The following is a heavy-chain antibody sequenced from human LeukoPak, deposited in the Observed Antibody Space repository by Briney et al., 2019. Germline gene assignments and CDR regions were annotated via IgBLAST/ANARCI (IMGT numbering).Heavy chain of an antibody. CDR1: GFTFDDYA. D-gene: IGHD1/OR15-1a*01. Sequence: GGSLRLSCAASGFTFDDYAMHWVRQAPGKGLEWVSLISWDGGSTYYADSVKGRFTISRDNSKNSLYLQMNSLRAEDTALYYCAKGQTNSRRGYYYMDVWGKGTTVTVSS. CDR3: AKGQTNSRRGYYYMDV. V-gene: IGHV3-43D*03. J-gene: IGHJ6*03. CDR2: ISWDGGST.